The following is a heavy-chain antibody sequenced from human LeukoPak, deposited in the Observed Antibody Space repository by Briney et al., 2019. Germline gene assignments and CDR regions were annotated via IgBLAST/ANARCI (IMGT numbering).Heavy chain of an antibody. CDR2: IYHSGST. J-gene: IGHJ4*02. V-gene: IGHV4-38-2*02. CDR1: GYSISSGYY. Sequence: SETLSLTCAVSGYSISSGYYWGWIWQPPGKGLEWIGSIYHSGSTYYNPSLKSRVTISVDTSKNQFSLKLSSVTAADTAVYYCARDKEGSFDYWGQGTLVTVSS. CDR3: ARDKEGSFDY.